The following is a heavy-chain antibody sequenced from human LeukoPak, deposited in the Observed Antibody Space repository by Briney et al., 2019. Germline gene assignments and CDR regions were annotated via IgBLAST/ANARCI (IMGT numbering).Heavy chain of an antibody. CDR2: INHSGST. D-gene: IGHD1-26*01. V-gene: IGHV4-34*01. CDR3: ARGMGATLDY. Sequence: PSETLSLTCTVYGGSFSGYYWNWIRQPPGKGLEWIGEINHSGSTNYNLSLKSRVTISVDMSKNQFSLKLSSVTAADTAVYYCARGMGATLDYWGQGTLVTVSS. CDR1: GGSFSGYY. J-gene: IGHJ4*02.